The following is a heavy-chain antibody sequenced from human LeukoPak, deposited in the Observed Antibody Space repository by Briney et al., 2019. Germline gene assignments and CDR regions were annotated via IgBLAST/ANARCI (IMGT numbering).Heavy chain of an antibody. Sequence: ASVKVSCKASGYTFTSYGISWVRQAPGQGLEWMGWISAYNGNTNYAQKLQGRVTMTTDTSTSTAYMELRSLRSDDTAVYYCAGTQDYCSGGSCYLPWFDPWGQGTLATVSS. CDR3: AGTQDYCSGGSCYLPWFDP. CDR1: GYTFTSYG. CDR2: ISAYNGNT. V-gene: IGHV1-18*04. D-gene: IGHD2-15*01. J-gene: IGHJ5*02.